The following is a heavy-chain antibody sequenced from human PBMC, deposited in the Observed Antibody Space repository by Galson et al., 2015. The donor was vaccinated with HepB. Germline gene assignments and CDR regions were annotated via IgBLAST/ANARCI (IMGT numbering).Heavy chain of an antibody. D-gene: IGHD2-8*01. CDR1: GSSINFYS. V-gene: IGHV3-48*02. J-gene: IGHJ4*02. CDR2: ISSTSSGI. CDR3: TRGGSPDAWCSDY. Sequence: SLRLSCAASGSSINFYSMNWVRQAPGKGLEWVAFISSTSSGIDYADSVKGRFTISRDNARNSLYLQMNSLRDEGSGVYYCTRGGSPDAWCSDYWGQGTLVTVSS.